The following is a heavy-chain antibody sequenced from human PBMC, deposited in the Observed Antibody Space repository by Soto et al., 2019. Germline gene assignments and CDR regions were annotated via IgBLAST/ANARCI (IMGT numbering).Heavy chain of an antibody. D-gene: IGHD5-12*01. Sequence: EVQLVESGGGLIQPGGSLRLSCAASGLTVSSNYMSWVRQAPGKGLEWVAVIYSGGSTYYADSVKGRFTISRDNSKSTLYLQMNSLRAEDTAVYYCARGGYSGYDNFDYWGQGTLVTVSS. CDR2: IYSGGST. V-gene: IGHV3-53*01. J-gene: IGHJ4*02. CDR3: ARGGYSGYDNFDY. CDR1: GLTVSSNY.